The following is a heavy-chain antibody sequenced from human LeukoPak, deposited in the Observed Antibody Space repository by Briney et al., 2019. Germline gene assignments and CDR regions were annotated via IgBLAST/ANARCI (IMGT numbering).Heavy chain of an antibody. V-gene: IGHV4-4*07. CDR3: ARAHIMYSSGWYPSYFDY. CDR2: IYTSGST. D-gene: IGHD6-19*01. Sequence: PSETLSLTCTVSGGSISSYYWSWIRQPAGKGLEWIGRIYTSGSTNYNPSLKSRVTMSVDTSKNQFSLKLSSVTAADTAVYYCARAHIMYSSGWYPSYFDYWGQGTLVTVSS. CDR1: GGSISSYY. J-gene: IGHJ4*02.